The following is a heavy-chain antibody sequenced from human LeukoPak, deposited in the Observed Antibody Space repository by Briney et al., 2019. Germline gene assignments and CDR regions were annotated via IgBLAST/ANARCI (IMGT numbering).Heavy chain of an antibody. V-gene: IGHV3-7*01. CDR1: GFTLSSYW. J-gene: IGHJ4*02. D-gene: IGHD3-3*01. CDR2: IKYDGSEK. CDR3: ARVLDFWSGSADY. Sequence: GGSLRLSCAASGFTLSSYWMSWVRQAPGKGLEWVANIKYDGSEKDYVDSVKGRFTISRDNAKNSLYLQMNSLRAEDTAVYYCARVLDFWSGSADYWGQGTLVTVSS.